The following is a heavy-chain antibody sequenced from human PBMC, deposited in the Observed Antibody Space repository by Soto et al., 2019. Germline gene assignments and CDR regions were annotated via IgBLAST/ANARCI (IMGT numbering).Heavy chain of an antibody. J-gene: IGHJ6*03. CDR2: IYYSGST. CDR1: GGSISNYY. V-gene: IGHV4-59*01. Sequence: SETLSLTCTVSGGSISNYYWSWIKQPPGKGLEWIGYIYYSGSTNYNPSLKSRVTISVDTSKNQFSLKLSSVTAADTAVYYCARAEALRSSATFIYYYYMNVWGKGTTVTVSS. CDR3: ARAEALRSSATFIYYYYMNV. D-gene: IGHD6-6*01.